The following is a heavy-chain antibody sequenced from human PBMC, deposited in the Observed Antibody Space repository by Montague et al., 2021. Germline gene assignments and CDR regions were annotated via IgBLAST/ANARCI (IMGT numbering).Heavy chain of an antibody. CDR1: GGSFSGYY. D-gene: IGHD6-13*01. CDR2: INHSGST. V-gene: IGHV4-34*01. J-gene: IGHJ4*02. Sequence: SETLSLTCAVYGGSFSGYYWSWIRQPPGKGLEWIGEINHSGSTNYNPSLKSRVTISVDTSKNQFSLKLSSVTAADTAVYYCVRIRQQLVRPFDFWGQGTQVTVSS. CDR3: VRIRQQLVRPFDF.